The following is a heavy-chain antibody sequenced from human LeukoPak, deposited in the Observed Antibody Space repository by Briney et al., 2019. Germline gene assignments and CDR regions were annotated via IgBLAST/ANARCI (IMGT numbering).Heavy chain of an antibody. D-gene: IGHD4-17*01. CDR2: INPNSGGT. V-gene: IGHV1-2*02. Sequence: GAPVKVSCKASGYTFTGYYMHWVRQAPGQGLEWMGWINPNSGGTNYAQKFQGRVTMTRDTSISTAYMELSRLRSDDTAVYYCAGRLRGNYYYYYGMDVWGQGTTVTVSS. J-gene: IGHJ6*02. CDR3: AGRLRGNYYYYYGMDV. CDR1: GYTFTGYY.